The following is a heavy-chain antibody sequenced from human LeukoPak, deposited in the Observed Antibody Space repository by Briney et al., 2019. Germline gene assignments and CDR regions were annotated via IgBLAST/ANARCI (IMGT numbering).Heavy chain of an antibody. J-gene: IGHJ6*02. CDR2: ISSNGGST. CDR1: GFTFSSYA. V-gene: IGHV3-64*01. CDR3: ARFPAAGYYYYGMDV. D-gene: IGHD6-13*01. Sequence: GGSLRLSCAASGFTFSSYAMHWVRQAPGKGLEYVSAISSNGGSTYYANSVKGRFTISRDNPKNTLYLQMGSLRAEDMAVYYCARFPAAGYYYYGMDVWGQGTTVTVSS.